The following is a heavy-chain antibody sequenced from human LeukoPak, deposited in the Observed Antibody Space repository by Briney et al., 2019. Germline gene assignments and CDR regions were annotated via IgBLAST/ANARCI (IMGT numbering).Heavy chain of an antibody. CDR1: GGSMSSNY. D-gene: IGHD6-19*01. Sequence: PSETLSLTCTISGGSMSSNYWSWIRQPPGKGLEWIGYIYYSGSTNYNPSLKSRVSISVDTSKSQFPLRLSSVTAADTALYYCARGGWSLDYWGQGTLVAVSS. CDR2: IYYSGST. CDR3: ARGGWSLDY. J-gene: IGHJ4*02. V-gene: IGHV4-59*01.